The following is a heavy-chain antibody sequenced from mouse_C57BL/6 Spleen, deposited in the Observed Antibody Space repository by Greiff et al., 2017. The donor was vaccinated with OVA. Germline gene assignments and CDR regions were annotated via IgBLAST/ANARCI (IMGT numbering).Heavy chain of an antibody. CDR2: IYPRSGNT. CDR1: GYTFTSYG. J-gene: IGHJ4*01. D-gene: IGHD2-10*02. V-gene: IGHV1-81*01. CDR3: ARTYGNYVYYAMDY. Sequence: VQLQQSGAELARPGASVKLSCKASGYTFTSYGISWVKQRTGQGLEWIGEIYPRSGNTSYNEKFKGKATLTADKSSSTAYMELRSLTSEDSAVYFCARTYGNYVYYAMDYWGQGTSVTVSS.